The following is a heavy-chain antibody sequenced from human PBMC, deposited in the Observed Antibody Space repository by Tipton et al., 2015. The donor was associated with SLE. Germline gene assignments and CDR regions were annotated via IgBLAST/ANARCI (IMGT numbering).Heavy chain of an antibody. CDR3: ARDYYGSGKRGMDV. CDR2: IYYSGDT. V-gene: IGHV4-39*07. D-gene: IGHD3-10*01. Sequence: TLSLTCTVSGASISSSDSYWGWIRQPPGKGLEWIGTIYYSGDTYYNASLTSRVTISVDTSKNQFSLKLRSVTAADTAVYYCARDYYGSGKRGMDVWGKGTTVTVSS. J-gene: IGHJ6*04. CDR1: GASISSSDSY.